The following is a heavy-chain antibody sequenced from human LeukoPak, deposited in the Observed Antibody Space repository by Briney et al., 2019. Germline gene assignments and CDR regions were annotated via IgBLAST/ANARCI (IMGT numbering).Heavy chain of an antibody. D-gene: IGHD5-24*01. CDR1: GYSINSGYY. Sequence: KPSETLSLTCVVFGYSINSGYYWGWIRQPPGKGLEWIGSIYHSGSTYYNPSLKSRVTISVDTSKNQFSLKLSSVTAADTAVYYCARLGRWLTPRLSWFDPWGQGTLVTVSS. CDR2: IYHSGST. CDR3: ARLGRWLTPRLSWFDP. V-gene: IGHV4-38-2*01. J-gene: IGHJ5*02.